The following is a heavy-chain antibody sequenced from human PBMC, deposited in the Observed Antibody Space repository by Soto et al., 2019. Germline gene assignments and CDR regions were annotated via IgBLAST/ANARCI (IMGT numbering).Heavy chain of an antibody. Sequence: PSETLSLTCTVSGGSISSSSYYWGWIRQPPGKGLEWIGSIYYSGSTYYNPSLKSRVTISVDTSKNQFSLKLSSVTAADTAVYYCARPRTNRCGGDCYYFDYWGQGTLVTVSS. J-gene: IGHJ4*02. CDR3: ARPRTNRCGGDCYYFDY. CDR2: IYYSGST. D-gene: IGHD2-21*02. V-gene: IGHV4-39*01. CDR1: GGSISSSSYY.